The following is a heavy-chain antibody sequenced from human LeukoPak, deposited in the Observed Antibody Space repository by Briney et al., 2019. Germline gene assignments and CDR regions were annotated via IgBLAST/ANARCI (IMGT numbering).Heavy chain of an antibody. CDR3: AKLAIRSGYGWGVVDWFDP. V-gene: IGHV3-23*01. CDR2: ISGSGGST. Sequence: QPGGSLRLSCAASGFTFSSYAMSWVRQAPGKGLEWVSAISGSGGSTYYADSVKGRFTISRDNSKNTLYLQMNSLRAEDTAVYYCAKLAIRSGYGWGVVDWFDPWGQGTLVTVSS. CDR1: GFTFSSYA. J-gene: IGHJ5*02. D-gene: IGHD5-12*01.